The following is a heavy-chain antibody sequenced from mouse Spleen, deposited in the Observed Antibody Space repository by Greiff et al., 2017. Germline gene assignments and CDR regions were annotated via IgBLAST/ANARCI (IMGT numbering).Heavy chain of an antibody. CDR2: IDPSDSYT. CDR1: GYTFTSYW. V-gene: IGHV1-59*01. J-gene: IGHJ4*01. Sequence: QVQLQQPGAELVRPGTSVKLSCKASGYTFTSYWMHWVKQRPGQGLEWIGVIDPSDSYTNYNQKFKGKATLTVDTSSSTAYMQLSSLTSEDTAIYYCARRTARATDYYAMDYWGQGTSVTVSS. D-gene: IGHD3-2*01. CDR3: ARRTARATDYYAMDY.